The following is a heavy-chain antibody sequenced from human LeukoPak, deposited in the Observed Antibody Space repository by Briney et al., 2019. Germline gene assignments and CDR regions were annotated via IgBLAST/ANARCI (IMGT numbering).Heavy chain of an antibody. J-gene: IGHJ4*02. V-gene: IGHV3-23*01. CDR1: GFTFSSYA. CDR2: ISGSGGVT. D-gene: IGHD3-3*01. Sequence: GVSLRLSCVASGFTFSSYAMSWVRQAPGKGLEWVSAISGSGGVTYYADSVKGRFTISRDNSKNKVYLQMNSLRADDTALYYCAKWVLTTSFDYWGQGTLVTVSS. CDR3: AKWVLTTSFDY.